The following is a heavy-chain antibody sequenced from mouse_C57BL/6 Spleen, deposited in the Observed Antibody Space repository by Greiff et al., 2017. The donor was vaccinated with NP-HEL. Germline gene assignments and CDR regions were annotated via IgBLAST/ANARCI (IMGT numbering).Heavy chain of an antibody. V-gene: IGHV1-72*01. CDR2: IDPNSGGT. J-gene: IGHJ1*03. D-gene: IGHD2-3*01. Sequence: QVQLQQPGAELVKPGASVKLSCKASGYTFTSYWMHWVKQRPGRGLEWIGRIDPNSGGTKYNEKFKSKATLTVDKPSSTAYMQLSSLTSEASAVYYCASRGVNDGCYAWYFGVWGTGTTVAVSS. CDR3: ASRGVNDGCYAWYFGV. CDR1: GYTFTSYW.